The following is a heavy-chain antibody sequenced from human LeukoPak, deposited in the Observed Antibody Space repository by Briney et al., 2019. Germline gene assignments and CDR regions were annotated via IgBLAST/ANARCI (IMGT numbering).Heavy chain of an antibody. Sequence: GGSLRLSCATSGFTFRNDWVTWVRQAQGKGLEWVANINQDGSKKNYVDSVKGRFTISRDNAKNSLFLQMNSLRAEDTAIYYCARDTSPSSRSSYFDALDMWGQGTMVTVSS. CDR3: ARDTSPSSRSSYFDALDM. CDR2: INQDGSKK. J-gene: IGHJ3*02. V-gene: IGHV3-7*01. CDR1: GFTFRNDW. D-gene: IGHD6-13*01.